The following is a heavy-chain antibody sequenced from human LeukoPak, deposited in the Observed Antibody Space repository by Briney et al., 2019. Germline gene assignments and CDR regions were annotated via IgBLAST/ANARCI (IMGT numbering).Heavy chain of an antibody. V-gene: IGHV3-66*01. Sequence: AGGSLRLSCAASGFTVSTNYMSWVRQAPGKGLEWVSVIFSNGNTYYADSVKGRFSMSRDNSKNTLFLQINSLRDEDTAVYYCARGSIGPRSWFDPWGQGTLVTVSS. J-gene: IGHJ5*02. CDR3: ARGSIGPRSWFDP. CDR1: GFTVSTNY. D-gene: IGHD2-2*01. CDR2: IFSNGNT.